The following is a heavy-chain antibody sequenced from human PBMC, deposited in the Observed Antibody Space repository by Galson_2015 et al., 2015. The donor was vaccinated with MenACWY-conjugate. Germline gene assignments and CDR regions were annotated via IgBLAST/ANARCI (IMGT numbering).Heavy chain of an antibody. CDR3: VKDHYMDV. Sequence: SLRLSCAASKFTFRSYAMHWVRQAPGKGLEFVPGISDNGGTTDYADSVKGRFTISRDNSKNTLDLQMSSLRAEDTAVYYCVKDHYMDVWGKGTTVTVSS. CDR2: ISDNGGTT. V-gene: IGHV3-64D*06. J-gene: IGHJ6*03. CDR1: KFTFRSYA.